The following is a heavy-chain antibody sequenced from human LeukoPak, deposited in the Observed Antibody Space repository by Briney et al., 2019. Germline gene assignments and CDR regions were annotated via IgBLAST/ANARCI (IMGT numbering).Heavy chain of an antibody. CDR1: GFTLSSYG. V-gene: IGHV3-30*02. D-gene: IGHD6-13*01. CDR2: IRYDGSNK. J-gene: IGHJ6*03. CDR3: AKDRYSSSWFKYNYYYYYYMDV. Sequence: GGSLRLSCAASGFTLSSYGMHWVRQAPGKGLEWVAFIRYDGSNKYYADSVKGRFTISRDNSKNTLYLQMNSLRAEDTAVYYCAKDRYSSSWFKYNYYYYYYMDVWGKGTTVTVSS.